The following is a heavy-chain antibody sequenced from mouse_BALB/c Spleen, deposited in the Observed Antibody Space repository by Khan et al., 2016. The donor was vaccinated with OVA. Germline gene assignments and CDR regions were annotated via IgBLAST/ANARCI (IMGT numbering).Heavy chain of an antibody. J-gene: IGHJ2*01. D-gene: IGHD1-2*01. CDR3: ARTARIKY. V-gene: IGHV3-2*02. CDR1: GCSITSGYG. Sequence: VQLKESGPGLVKPSQSLSLTCTVTGCSITSGYGWNWIRQFPGNKLEWMGYISYSGSTNYNPSLKSRISITRDTSKNQFFLQLNSVTTEDTATYYCARTARIKYWGQGTTLTVSS. CDR2: ISYSGST.